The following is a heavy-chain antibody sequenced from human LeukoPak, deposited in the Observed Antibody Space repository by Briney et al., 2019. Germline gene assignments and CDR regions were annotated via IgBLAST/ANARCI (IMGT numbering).Heavy chain of an antibody. CDR1: GYSFTNFW. J-gene: IGHJ6*02. CDR2: INPSDSDT. D-gene: IGHD2-2*01. V-gene: IGHV5-51*01. Sequence: GESLKISCKGPGYSFTNFWIAWVRQMLGRGLEWMAIINPSDSDTRYSPSFQGQVTISADKSISTAYLQWSSLKAADTAMYYCARLGYCSSASCYYGMDVWGQGTTITVSS. CDR3: ARLGYCSSASCYYGMDV.